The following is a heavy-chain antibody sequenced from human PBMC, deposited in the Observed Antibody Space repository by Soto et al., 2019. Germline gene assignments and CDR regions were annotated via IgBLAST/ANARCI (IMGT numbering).Heavy chain of an antibody. D-gene: IGHD3-22*01. Sequence: ASVKVSCKASGYTFTSYAMHWVRQAPGQRLEWMGWINAGNGNTKYSQKFQGRVTITRDTSASTAYMELSSLRSDDTAVYYCARAEYYYDSSGYLDYFDYWGQGTLVTVSS. CDR2: INAGNGNT. V-gene: IGHV1-3*01. CDR1: GYTFTSYA. J-gene: IGHJ4*02. CDR3: ARAEYYYDSSGYLDYFDY.